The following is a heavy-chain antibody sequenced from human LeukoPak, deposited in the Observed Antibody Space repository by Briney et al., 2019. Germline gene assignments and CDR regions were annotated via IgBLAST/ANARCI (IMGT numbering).Heavy chain of an antibody. CDR1: GYTFTSYD. J-gene: IGHJ4*02. V-gene: IGHV1-8*01. Sequence: ASVKVSCKASGYTFTSYDINWVRQATGQGLEWMGWMNPNSGNTGYAQKFRGRVTMTRNTSISTAYMELSSLRSEDTAVYYCARVRPDYAIDYWGQGTLVTVSS. CDR2: MNPNSGNT. D-gene: IGHD4-17*01. CDR3: ARVRPDYAIDY.